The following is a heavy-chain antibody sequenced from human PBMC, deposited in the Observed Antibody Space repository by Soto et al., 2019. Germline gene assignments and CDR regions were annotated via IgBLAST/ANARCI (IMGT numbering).Heavy chain of an antibody. J-gene: IGHJ4*02. D-gene: IGHD3-10*02. CDR2: IYHSGTT. V-gene: IGHV4-38-2*01. CDR1: GDSISSGYY. CDR3: ARSSVRGWSY. Sequence: SETLSLTCAVSGDSISSGYYWAWIRQPPGKGLEWIGSIYHSGTTYYNPSLTSRVTISVDTTKNQFSLNLNSVTAADTAVYYCARSSVRGWSYWGQGTLVTVSS.